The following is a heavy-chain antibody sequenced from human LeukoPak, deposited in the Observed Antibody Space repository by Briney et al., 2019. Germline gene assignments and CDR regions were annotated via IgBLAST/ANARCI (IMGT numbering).Heavy chain of an antibody. CDR3: ATVNNNAFDI. CDR2: ISSSSSYI. J-gene: IGHJ3*02. CDR1: GFTFSSYW. D-gene: IGHD1/OR15-1a*01. V-gene: IGHV3-21*01. Sequence: GGSLRLSCAASGFTFSSYWMSWVRQAPGKGLEWVSSISSSSSYIYYADSVKGRFTISRDNAKNSLYLQMNSLRAEDTAVYYCATVNNNAFDIWGQGTMVTVSS.